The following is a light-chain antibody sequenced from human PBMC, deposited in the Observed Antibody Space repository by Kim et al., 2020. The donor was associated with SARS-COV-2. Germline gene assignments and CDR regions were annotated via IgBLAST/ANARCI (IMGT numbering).Light chain of an antibody. J-gene: IGLJ3*02. CDR2: GKN. CDR3: NSRDSSGNHWV. CDR1: SLRSYY. Sequence: ALGQTGRITCQGDSLRSYYASWYQQKPGQAPVLVIYGKNNRPSGIPDRFSGSSSGNTASLTIPGAQAEDEADYYGNSRDSSGNHWVFGGGTQLTVL. V-gene: IGLV3-19*01.